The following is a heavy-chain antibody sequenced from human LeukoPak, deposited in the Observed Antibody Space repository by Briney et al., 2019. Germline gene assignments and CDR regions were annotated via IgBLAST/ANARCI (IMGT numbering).Heavy chain of an antibody. CDR3: VRDRGNPLYYYDTSGSSFDY. CDR2: ISSSGITI. V-gene: IGHV3-11*01. CDR1: GFIFSDYY. D-gene: IGHD3-22*01. Sequence: GGSLRLSCAASGFIFSDYYMSWIRQAPGKGLEWVSYISSSGITIYYADSVKGRFTISRDNAKNSLYLQMNSLRSDDTAVYYCVRDRGNPLYYYDTSGSSFDYWGQGTLVTVSS. J-gene: IGHJ4*02.